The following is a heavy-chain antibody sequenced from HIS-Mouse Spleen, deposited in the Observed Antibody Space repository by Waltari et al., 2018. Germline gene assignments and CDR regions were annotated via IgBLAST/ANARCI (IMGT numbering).Heavy chain of an antibody. J-gene: IGHJ2*01. D-gene: IGHD6-13*01. CDR1: GGSISSSSYY. V-gene: IGHV4-39*07. CDR2: IYSSGAP. Sequence: QLQLQESGPGLVKPSETLSLTCTVSGGSISSSSYYWGWIRQPPGKGLEWIGSIYSSGAPYYNPSFKCRVTISVDTSKNQFSLKLSSVTAADTAVYYCAREIPYSSSWYDWYFDLWGRGTLVTVSS. CDR3: AREIPYSSSWYDWYFDL.